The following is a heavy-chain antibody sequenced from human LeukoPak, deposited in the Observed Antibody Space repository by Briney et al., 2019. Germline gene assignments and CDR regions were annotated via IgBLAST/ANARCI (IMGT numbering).Heavy chain of an antibody. CDR3: AEGVRSGTYYNCFDP. V-gene: IGHV3-43*02. D-gene: IGHD1-26*01. CDR2: ISGDGDNT. J-gene: IGHJ5*02. CDR1: GFTLDDYA. Sequence: AGGSLRLSCVASGFTLDDYALHWVRQAPGKGLEWISLISGDGDNTYYANSVKGRFTISRDKSKNSLYLQMSSLRAEDTALYYCAEGVRSGTYYNCFDPWGQGTLVTVSS.